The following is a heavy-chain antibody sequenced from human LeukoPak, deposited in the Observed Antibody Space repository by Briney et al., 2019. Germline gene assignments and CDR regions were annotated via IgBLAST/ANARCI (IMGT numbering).Heavy chain of an antibody. J-gene: IGHJ6*02. Sequence: RTGGSLRLSCAASGFTFSSYAMSWVRQAPGKGLEWVSALSGSAGSTCYAASVKGRFTISRDNSKNTLYLQMNSLRGEDTAVYYCARDSNGDYNDEYHHYYGMDVWGQGTTVTVSS. CDR3: ARDSNGDYNDEYHHYYGMDV. CDR2: LSGSAGST. V-gene: IGHV3-23*01. CDR1: GFTFSSYA. D-gene: IGHD4-17*01.